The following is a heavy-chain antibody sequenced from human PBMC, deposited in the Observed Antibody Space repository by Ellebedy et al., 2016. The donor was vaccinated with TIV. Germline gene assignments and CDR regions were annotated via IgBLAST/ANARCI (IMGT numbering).Heavy chain of an antibody. CDR1: GFTFSSYS. D-gene: IGHD3-22*01. Sequence: PGGSLRLSCAASGFTFSSYSMNWVRQAPGKGLEWVSYISSSSSTIYYADSVKGRFTISRDNAKNSLYLQMNSLRAEDTAFYYCTKSDDNSGYYYNAWYFDYWGQGTLVTVSS. CDR3: TKSDDNSGYYYNAWYFDY. J-gene: IGHJ4*02. V-gene: IGHV3-48*01. CDR2: ISSSSSTI.